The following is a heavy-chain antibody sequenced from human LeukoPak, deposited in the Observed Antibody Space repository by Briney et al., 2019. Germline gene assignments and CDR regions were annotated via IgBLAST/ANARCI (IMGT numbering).Heavy chain of an antibody. V-gene: IGHV3-23*01. Sequence: TGGSLRLSCAASGFTFSSYAMSWVRQAPGKGLEWVSAISGSGGSTYYADSVKGRFTISRDNSKNTLYLQMNSLRAEDTAVYYCAKDPAPDIVVFYGMDVWGQGTTATVSS. D-gene: IGHD2-15*01. CDR1: GFTFSSYA. CDR2: ISGSGGST. CDR3: AKDPAPDIVVFYGMDV. J-gene: IGHJ6*02.